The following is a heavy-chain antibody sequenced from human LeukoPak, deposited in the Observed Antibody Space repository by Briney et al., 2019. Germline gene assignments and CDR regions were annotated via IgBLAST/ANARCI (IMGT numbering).Heavy chain of an antibody. V-gene: IGHV1-69*05. CDR3: ARDEMYYYDSSYWFDP. CDR1: GGTFSSYA. J-gene: IGHJ5*02. CDR2: IIPIFGTA. Sequence: SVKVSCKASGGTFSSYAISWVRQAPGQGLEWMGRIIPIFGTANYAQKFQGRVTITMDESTSTAYMELSSLRSEDTAVYYCARDEMYYYDSSYWFDPWGQGTLVTVSS. D-gene: IGHD3-22*01.